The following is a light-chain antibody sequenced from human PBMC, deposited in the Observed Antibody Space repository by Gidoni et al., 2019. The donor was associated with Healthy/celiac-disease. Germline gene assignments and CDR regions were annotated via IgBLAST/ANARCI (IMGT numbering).Light chain of an antibody. J-gene: IGKJ5*01. Sequence: MTQYPSSLSASVGDRVTITCRASQSISTYLTWYQQKPGKAPKLLIYAATSLQSGVPSMFIGICSATDFPLTISCLHSGEFVSSSCLQLYRTPPVTFGQGTRLEIK. V-gene: IGKV1-39*01. CDR2: AAT. CDR3: LQLYRTPPVT. CDR1: QSISTY.